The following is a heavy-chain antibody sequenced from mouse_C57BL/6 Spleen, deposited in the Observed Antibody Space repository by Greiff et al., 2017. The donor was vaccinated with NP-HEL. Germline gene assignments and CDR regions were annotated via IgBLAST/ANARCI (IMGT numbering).Heavy chain of an antibody. CDR2: IYPRDGST. J-gene: IGHJ4*01. Sequence: VQLQQSGPELVKPGASVKLSCKASGYTFTSYDISWVKQRTGQGLEWIGWIYPRDGSTKYNEKFKGKATLTVDKSSSTAYMELRSLTSEDSAVDFCARSDSNYAIECWGQRTSVTVDS. CDR3: ARSDSNYAIEC. D-gene: IGHD2-5*01. CDR1: GYTFTSYD. V-gene: IGHV1-85*01.